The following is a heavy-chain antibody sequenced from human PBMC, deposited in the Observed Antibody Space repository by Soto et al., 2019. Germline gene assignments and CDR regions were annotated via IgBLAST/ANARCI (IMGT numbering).Heavy chain of an antibody. J-gene: IGHJ4*02. CDR3: ANDETGDYGNY. D-gene: IGHD4-17*01. Sequence: QVQLVESGGGVVQPGRSLRLSCAASGFTFSSYGMHWVRQAPGKGLEWVAVISYDGSNKYYADSVKGRFTISRDNSKNTLYLQMNSLRAEDTAVYYCANDETGDYGNYWGQGTLVTVSS. V-gene: IGHV3-30*18. CDR1: GFTFSSYG. CDR2: ISYDGSNK.